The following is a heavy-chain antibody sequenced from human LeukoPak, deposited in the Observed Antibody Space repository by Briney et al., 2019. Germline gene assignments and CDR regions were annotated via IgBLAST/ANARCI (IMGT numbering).Heavy chain of an antibody. CDR3: ARENRYGGVSIDL. J-gene: IGHJ2*01. CDR1: GYTFTGYY. CDR2: INPNSGGT. Sequence: ASVKVSCKASGYTFTGYYMHWVRQAPGQGLEWMGRINPNSGGTNYAQKFQGRVTMTRDTSTSTVYMELSSLRSEDTAVYYCARENRYGGVSIDLWGRGTLVTVSS. D-gene: IGHD6-25*01. V-gene: IGHV1-2*06.